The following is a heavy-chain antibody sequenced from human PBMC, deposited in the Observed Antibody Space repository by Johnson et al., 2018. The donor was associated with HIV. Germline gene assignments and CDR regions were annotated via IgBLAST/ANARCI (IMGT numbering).Heavy chain of an antibody. J-gene: IGHJ3*02. D-gene: IGHD1-26*01. V-gene: IGHV3-66*01. Sequence: VQLVESGGGVAQPGGSLRLSCAASGFTVSGNYMSWVRQAPGKGLETVSVIYSGGSTYYVDSVKGRFTISRANAKNSLYRQMNRLRAEDTAVYYCARDGGSTRCDALDIWGQGTKVTVSS. CDR3: ARDGGSTRCDALDI. CDR1: GFTVSGNY. CDR2: IYSGGST.